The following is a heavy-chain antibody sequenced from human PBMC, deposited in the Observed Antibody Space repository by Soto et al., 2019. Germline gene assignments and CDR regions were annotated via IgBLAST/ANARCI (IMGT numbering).Heavy chain of an antibody. Sequence: VQLLESGGGLVQPGGSLRLSCASSGSTFSNYAMTWVRQAPGKGLEWVSTISGSGSATYYADSVKGRFTISRDNSKDTLYLEMNSLRAEDTAVYYCAKDPRLELRGVDSWGQGTLVTVSA. D-gene: IGHD1-7*01. CDR1: GSTFSNYA. CDR2: ISGSGSAT. CDR3: AKDPRLELRGVDS. J-gene: IGHJ4*02. V-gene: IGHV3-23*01.